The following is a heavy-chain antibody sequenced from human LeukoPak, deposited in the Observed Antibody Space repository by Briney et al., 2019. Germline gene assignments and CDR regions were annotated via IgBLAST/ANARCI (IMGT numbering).Heavy chain of an antibody. J-gene: IGHJ4*02. V-gene: IGHV3-33*01. D-gene: IGHD6-13*01. Sequence: PGGSLRLSCAASGFTFSSYDMHCVRQAPGKGLEWVAVLWYDGNNRYYADSVKGRFTISRDNSKNTLYLQMNSLRAEDTAVYYCARESAAGTCDYWGQGTLVTVSS. CDR2: LWYDGNNR. CDR1: GFTFSSYD. CDR3: ARESAAGTCDY.